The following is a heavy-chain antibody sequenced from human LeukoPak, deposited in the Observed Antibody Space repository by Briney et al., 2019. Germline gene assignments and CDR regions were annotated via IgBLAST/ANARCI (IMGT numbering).Heavy chain of an antibody. CDR2: IYYSGST. V-gene: IGHV4-39*01. Sequence: PSETLSLTCTVSGGSISSSSYYWGWIRQPPGKGLEWIGSIYYSGSTYYNPSLKSRVTISVDTSKNQFSLKLSSVTAADTAVYYCARGPKRLRKEFDPWGQGTLVTVSS. CDR3: ARGPKRLRKEFDP. J-gene: IGHJ5*02. CDR1: GGSISSSSYY. D-gene: IGHD4-17*01.